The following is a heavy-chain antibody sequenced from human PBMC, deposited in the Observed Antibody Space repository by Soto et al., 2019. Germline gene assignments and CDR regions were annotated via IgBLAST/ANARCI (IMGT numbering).Heavy chain of an antibody. CDR3: AKDDSGIYDYVWGSYRYTVFPFDY. D-gene: IGHD3-16*02. Sequence: PVGSLRLSCAASGFTFSSYAMSWVRQAPGKGLEWVSAISGSGGSTYYADSVKGRFTISRDNSKNTLYLQMNSLRAEDTAVYYCAKDDSGIYDYVWGSYRYTVFPFDYWGQGTLVTVSS. CDR2: ISGSGGST. CDR1: GFTFSSYA. V-gene: IGHV3-23*01. J-gene: IGHJ4*02.